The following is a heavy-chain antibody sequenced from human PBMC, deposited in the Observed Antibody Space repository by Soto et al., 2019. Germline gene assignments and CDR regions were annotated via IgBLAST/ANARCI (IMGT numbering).Heavy chain of an antibody. CDR3: ARADSVLLWFRQSYNWSDP. J-gene: IGHJ5*02. D-gene: IGHD3-10*01. Sequence: PSETLSLTCAVSGYSISSGYYWGWIRQPPGKGLEWIGSIYHSGSTYYNPSLKSRVTISVDTSKNQFSLKLSSVTAADTAVYYCARADSVLLWFRQSYNWSDPWGPGTLVTVSS. CDR1: GYSISSGYY. V-gene: IGHV4-38-2*01. CDR2: IYHSGST.